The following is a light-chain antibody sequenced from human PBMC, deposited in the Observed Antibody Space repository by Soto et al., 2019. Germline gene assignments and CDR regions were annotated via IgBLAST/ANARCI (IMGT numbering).Light chain of an antibody. CDR3: GTWDTKLNAVV. J-gene: IGLJ2*01. CDR2: DNS. V-gene: IGLV1-51*01. Sequence: QSVLTQPPSMSAAPGQKVTITCSGSSSNVGNNFVSWYQQLPGTASKLLIFDNSQRPSGIPDRFFGSKSGTSATLAITGPQTGDEAVYYCGTWDTKLNAVVFGGGTKLTVL. CDR1: SSNVGNNF.